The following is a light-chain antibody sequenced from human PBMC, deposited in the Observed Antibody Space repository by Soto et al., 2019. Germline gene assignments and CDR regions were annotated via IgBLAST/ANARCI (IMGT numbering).Light chain of an antibody. CDR2: EGN. CDR1: SSDVGSY. V-gene: IGLV2-23*01. Sequence: QSVLTQPASVSGSPGQSITISCTGTSSDVGSYVSWYQQHPGKAPKLVIYEGNERPSGVSNRFSGSKSANTASLTISGLQAGDEGDYYCCSFAGSSTYTWVFGGGTKVTVL. J-gene: IGLJ3*02. CDR3: CSFAGSSTYTWV.